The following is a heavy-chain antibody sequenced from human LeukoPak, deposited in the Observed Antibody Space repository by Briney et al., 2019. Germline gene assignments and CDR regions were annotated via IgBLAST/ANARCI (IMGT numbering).Heavy chain of an antibody. CDR1: GGSISSYY. V-gene: IGHV4-4*07. CDR3: ARNAERNYWCAP. J-gene: IGHJ5*02. Sequence: SETLSLTCTVSGGSISSYYWSWIRQPAGKGLEWIGRIYTSGSTNYNPSLKSRVTMSVDTSTNQFSLSLSSVTAADTAVYYCARNAERNYWCAPWGQGTLVTVSS. CDR2: IYTSGST. D-gene: IGHD1-1*01.